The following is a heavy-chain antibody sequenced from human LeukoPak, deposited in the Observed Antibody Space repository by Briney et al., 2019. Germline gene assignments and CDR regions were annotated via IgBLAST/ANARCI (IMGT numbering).Heavy chain of an antibody. V-gene: IGHV1-2*02. J-gene: IGHJ6*02. CDR2: IYPNSGAT. CDR3: ARPLGVMADFYYGLDV. Sequence: GSVRVSCAASTFTFTGYGMHWVRQAPGQGLEWVGRIYPNSGATYYAQKFQGRVTISRGTSISAAYMELSRLRAEDTAVYYCARPLGVMADFYYGLDVWGQGTTVTVSS. CDR1: TFTFTGYG. D-gene: IGHD2-8*01.